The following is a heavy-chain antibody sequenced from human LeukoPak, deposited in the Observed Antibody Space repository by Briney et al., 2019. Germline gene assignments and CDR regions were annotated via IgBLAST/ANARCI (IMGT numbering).Heavy chain of an antibody. CDR1: GGSISSSSYY. J-gene: IGHJ4*02. CDR2: IYYSGST. V-gene: IGHV4-39*01. Sequence: SETLSLTCTVSGGSISSSSYYWGWIRQPPGKGLEWIGSIYYSGSTYYNPYLKSRVTISVDTSKNQFSLKLSSVTAADTAVYYCARQGVDDYVWGSYRPDYWGQGTLVTVSS. CDR3: ARQGVDDYVWGSYRPDY. D-gene: IGHD3-16*02.